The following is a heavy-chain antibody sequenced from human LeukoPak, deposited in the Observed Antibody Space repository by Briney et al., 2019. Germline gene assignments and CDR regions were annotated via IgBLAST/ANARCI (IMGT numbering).Heavy chain of an antibody. Sequence: PGGSLRLSCAASGFTFSSYGMSWVRQAPGKGLEWVSGISGSGGSTYYVDSVKGRFTISRDNSKNTLYLQMNSLTVEDTAIYYCAKGSISGVVLVPATCAPNDYWGQGTLVTVSS. CDR3: AKGSISGVVLVPATCAPNDY. CDR1: GFTFSSYG. V-gene: IGHV3-23*01. J-gene: IGHJ4*02. D-gene: IGHD2-15*01. CDR2: ISGSGGST.